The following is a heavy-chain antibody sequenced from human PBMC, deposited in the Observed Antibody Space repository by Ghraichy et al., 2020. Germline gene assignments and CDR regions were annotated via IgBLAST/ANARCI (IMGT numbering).Heavy chain of an antibody. J-gene: IGHJ4*02. CDR2: IYYSGST. V-gene: IGHV4-61*01. Sequence: SETLSLTCTVSGGSVSSGCYYWSWIRQPPGKGLEWIGYIYYSGSTNYNPSLKSRVTISVDTSKNQFSLKLSSVTAADTAVYYCARGTVAGRFDYWGQGTLVTVSS. CDR1: GGSVSSGCYY. CDR3: ARGTVAGRFDY. D-gene: IGHD6-19*01.